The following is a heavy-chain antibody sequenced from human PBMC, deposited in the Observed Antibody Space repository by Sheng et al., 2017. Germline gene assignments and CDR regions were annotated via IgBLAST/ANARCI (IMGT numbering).Heavy chain of an antibody. J-gene: IGHJ2*01. CDR2: IIPILGIA. CDR3: ASEKVSVVRIHGYFDL. D-gene: IGHD2-15*01. CDR1: GGTFSSYA. V-gene: IGHV1-69*04. Sequence: QVQLVQSGAEVKKPGSSVKVSCKASGGTFSSYAISWVRQAPGQGLEWMGGIIPILGIANYAQKFQGRVTITADKSTSTAYMELSSLRSEDTAVYYCASEKVSVVRIHGYFDLWGRGTLVTVSS.